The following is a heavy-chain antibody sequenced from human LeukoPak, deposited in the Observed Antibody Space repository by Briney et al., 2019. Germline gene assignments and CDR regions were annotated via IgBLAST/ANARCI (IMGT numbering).Heavy chain of an antibody. CDR3: ARLTWIQLSPRFDP. J-gene: IGHJ5*02. CDR2: IYYSGST. Sequence: PSETLSLTCTVSGGSISSYYWSWIRQPPGKGLEWIGYIYYSGSTNYNPSLKSRVTISVDTSKNQSSLKLSSVTAADTAVYYCARLTWIQLSPRFDPWGQGTLVTVSS. D-gene: IGHD5-18*01. V-gene: IGHV4-59*08. CDR1: GGSISSYY.